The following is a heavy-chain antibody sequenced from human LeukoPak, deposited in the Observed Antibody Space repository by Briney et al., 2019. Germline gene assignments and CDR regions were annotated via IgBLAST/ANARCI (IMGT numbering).Heavy chain of an antibody. D-gene: IGHD3-22*01. J-gene: IGHJ4*02. Sequence: ASVKVSCKASGGTFSSYAISWVRQAPGQGLEWMGGIIPIFGTANYAQKFQGRVTITADESTSTAYMELSSLRSEDTAVYYCAYYYGSSGYYGQYWGQGTLVTVSS. CDR2: IIPIFGTA. CDR1: GGTFSSYA. V-gene: IGHV1-69*13. CDR3: AYYYGSSGYYGQY.